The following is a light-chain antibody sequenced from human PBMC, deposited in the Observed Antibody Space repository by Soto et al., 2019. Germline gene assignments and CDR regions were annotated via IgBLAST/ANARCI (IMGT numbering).Light chain of an antibody. V-gene: IGLV1-44*01. CDR2: NNN. CDR1: RASIGSNT. CDR3: AAWDDSLSAVV. Sequence: QAVLTQPPSASGTPGQRVTISCSGSRASIGSNTVTWYQHLPGAAPKLLVYNNNQRPSGVPDRFSGSKSDTSASLAISGLQFEDEAVYYCAAWDDSLSAVVFGGGTKLTVL. J-gene: IGLJ2*01.